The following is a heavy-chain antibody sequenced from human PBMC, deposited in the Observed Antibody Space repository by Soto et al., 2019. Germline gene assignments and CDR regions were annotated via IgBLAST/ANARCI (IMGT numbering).Heavy chain of an antibody. Sequence: ASVKVSCKASGYTFSDYYILWVRQAPGQGLEWLAWIKPSSGGTNYEEKFQDRVTVTSDTAISTTFLELSSLRSDDTAVYYCAKRRSQWLYSLHSWGQGNLVTVSS. CDR2: IKPSSGGT. CDR3: AKRRSQWLYSLHS. D-gene: IGHD6-19*01. J-gene: IGHJ1*01. CDR1: GYTFSDYY. V-gene: IGHV1-2*02.